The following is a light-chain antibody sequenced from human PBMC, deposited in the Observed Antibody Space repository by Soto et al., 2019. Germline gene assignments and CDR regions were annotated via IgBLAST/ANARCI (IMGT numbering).Light chain of an antibody. Sequence: EIVMTQSPATLSVSPGERATLSCRASQSVSSNLAWYQQKPGQAPRLLIYGASTRATGISARFSGSGSGTEFTLTISSLQSEDFAVYYCQHYNNWPQTFGQGTKVEIK. V-gene: IGKV3-15*01. CDR1: QSVSSN. CDR2: GAS. CDR3: QHYNNWPQT. J-gene: IGKJ1*01.